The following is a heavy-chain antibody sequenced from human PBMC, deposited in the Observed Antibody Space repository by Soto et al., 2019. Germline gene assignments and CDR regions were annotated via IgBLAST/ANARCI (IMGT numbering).Heavy chain of an antibody. CDR1: GYTFTNYG. V-gene: IGHV1-18*01. J-gene: IGHJ5*02. CDR3: ARLDMPTVNGGWFDP. CDR2: ISTYNGNT. Sequence: QVQLVQSGAEVKKPGASVKVSCKASGYTFTNYGINWVRQSPGQGLEWMGWISTYNGNTKYAQKLQGRVTMTTDTSTRTAYMELRSRISDDRAVYYCARLDMPTVNGGWFDPWGQGTLVKVSS. D-gene: IGHD4-4*01.